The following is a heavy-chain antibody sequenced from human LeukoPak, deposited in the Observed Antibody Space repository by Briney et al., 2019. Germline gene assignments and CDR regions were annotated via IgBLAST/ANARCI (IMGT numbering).Heavy chain of an antibody. CDR1: GFTFDDYG. D-gene: IGHD6-19*01. J-gene: IGHJ4*02. CDR3: AKGVSSGWHLADFDY. CDR2: ISWNSGSL. V-gene: IGHV3-9*01. Sequence: GGSLRLSCAASGFTFDDYGMSWVRQAPGKGLEWVSGISWNSGSLGYADSVKGRFTISRDNAKNSLYLQMNSLRAEDTALYYCAKGVSSGWHLADFDYWGQGTLVTVSS.